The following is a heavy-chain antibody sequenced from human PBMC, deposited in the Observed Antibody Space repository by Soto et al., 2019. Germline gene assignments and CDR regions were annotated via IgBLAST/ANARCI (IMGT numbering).Heavy chain of an antibody. D-gene: IGHD1-26*01. J-gene: IGHJ4*02. CDR1: GASVSSGNYY. CDR2: ISYSGST. CDR3: ARGSGSYYAY. V-gene: IGHV4-61*01. Sequence: QVQLQESGPGLVKPSETLSLTCTVSGASVSSGNYYWSWIRQPPGKGLECIGYISYSGSTNYNPSLKSRVTISIDTSKNPFYLKLSSVTAADTAVYYCARGSGSYYAYWGQGTLVTVSS.